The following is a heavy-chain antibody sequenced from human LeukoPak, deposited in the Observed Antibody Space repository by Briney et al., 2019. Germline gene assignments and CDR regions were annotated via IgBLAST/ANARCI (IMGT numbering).Heavy chain of an antibody. CDR3: AKDWETYCSSTSCSLDY. Sequence: QTGGSLRLSCAASGFTLSSHGMHWVRQAPGKGLEWVAFIRYDGSNKYYADSVKGRFTISRDNSKNTLYLQMNSLRPEDTAVYYCAKDWETYCSSTSCSLDYWGQGTLVTVSS. D-gene: IGHD2-2*01. J-gene: IGHJ4*02. CDR2: IRYDGSNK. CDR1: GFTLSSHG. V-gene: IGHV3-30*02.